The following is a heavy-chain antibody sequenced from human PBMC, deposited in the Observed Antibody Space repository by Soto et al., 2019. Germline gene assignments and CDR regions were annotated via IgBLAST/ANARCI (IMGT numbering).Heavy chain of an antibody. CDR1: GFTFSSYW. J-gene: IGHJ6*02. CDR3: ARDRPIAAEDSISYYYYGMDV. V-gene: IGHV3-7*05. CDR2: IKQDGSEK. Sequence: VGSLRLSCAASGFTFSSYWMSWVRQAPGKGLEWVANIKQDGSEKYYVDSVKGRFTIPRDNAKTSLYVEMNSVRAEDRAVYYCARDRPIAAEDSISYYYYGMDVWGQGTTVTVSS. D-gene: IGHD6-13*01.